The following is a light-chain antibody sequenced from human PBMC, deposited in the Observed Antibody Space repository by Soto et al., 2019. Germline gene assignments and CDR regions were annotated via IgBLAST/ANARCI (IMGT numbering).Light chain of an antibody. CDR3: QQRSNWPIT. V-gene: IGKV3-11*01. CDR1: QSVSKY. CDR2: DAS. Sequence: EIVLTQSPATLSLSPGERVTLSCRTSQSVSKYFAWYQQKPGRAPRLLIYDASSRATGIPARFIGSGSGTDFTLTISSLEPEDFAIYYCQQRSNWPITFGQVTRLEIK. J-gene: IGKJ5*01.